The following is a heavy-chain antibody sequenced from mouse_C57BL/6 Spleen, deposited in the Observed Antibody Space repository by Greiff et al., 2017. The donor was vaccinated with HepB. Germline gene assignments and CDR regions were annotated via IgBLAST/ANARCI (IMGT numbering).Heavy chain of an antibody. CDR3: TRDYGRPWFAY. CDR2: IDPETGGT. J-gene: IGHJ3*01. CDR1: GYTFTDYE. V-gene: IGHV1-15*01. Sequence: QVTLKESGAELVRPGASVTLSCKASGYTFTDYEMHWVKQTPVHGLEWIGAIDPETGGTAYNQKFKGKAILTADKSSSTAYMELRSLTSEDSAVYYCTRDYGRPWFAYWGQGILVTVSA. D-gene: IGHD1-1*01.